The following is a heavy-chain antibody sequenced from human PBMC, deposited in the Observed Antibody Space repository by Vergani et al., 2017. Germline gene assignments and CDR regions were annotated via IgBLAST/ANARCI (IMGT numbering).Heavy chain of an antibody. CDR2: INQDGGEK. CDR3: ARVGYGDYGDAFDI. V-gene: IGHV3-7*01. D-gene: IGHD4-17*01. Sequence: EVQLVESGGGMVQPGGSLRLSCEASGVTFSNYWMSWVRQAPGKGLEWVANINQDGGEKYYVASVKGRFTISRDNAKNSLYLQMNSLRAEDTAVYYCARVGYGDYGDAFDIWGQGTMVTVSS. J-gene: IGHJ3*02. CDR1: GVTFSNYW.